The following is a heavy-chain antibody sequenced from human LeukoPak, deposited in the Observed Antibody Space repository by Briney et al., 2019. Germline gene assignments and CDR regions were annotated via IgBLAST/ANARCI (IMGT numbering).Heavy chain of an antibody. D-gene: IGHD6-13*01. Sequence: GGSLRLSCAASGFTFKTYSVRWVRQAPGKGLEWVSCISGSGGTTFYAAPVKGLFTFARDNSKNTLFLQMNILRGEDAAVYYGSKGSGGSWIGWFDPWGQGTLVTVPS. V-gene: IGHV3-23*01. CDR1: GFTFKTYS. CDR3: SKGSGGSWIGWFDP. J-gene: IGHJ5*02. CDR2: ISGSGGTT.